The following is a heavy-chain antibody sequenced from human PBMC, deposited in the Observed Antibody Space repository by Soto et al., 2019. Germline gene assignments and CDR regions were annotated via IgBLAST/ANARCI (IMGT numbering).Heavy chain of an antibody. J-gene: IGHJ4*01. Sequence: GGSLRLSCAASGFSFTSYWMDWVRQAPGKGLEWVAMINEDGSEKYYVDSVKGRFTISRDNAKNSLYLEMDSLRAEDTAVYYCVTDYDAKGWGTYWG. CDR3: VTDYDAKGWGTY. V-gene: IGHV3-7*04. D-gene: IGHD3-16*01. CDR2: INEDGSEK. CDR1: GFSFTSYW.